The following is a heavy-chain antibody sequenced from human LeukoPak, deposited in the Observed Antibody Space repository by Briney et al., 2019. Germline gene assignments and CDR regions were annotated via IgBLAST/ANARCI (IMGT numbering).Heavy chain of an antibody. CDR1: GFTFSSYA. Sequence: EGSLRVSCAASGFTFSSYAMSWVRQARGKGLEWVSAISGSGGSTYYADSVKGRFTISRDNSKNTLYLQMNSLRAEDTAVYYCAKDRQWLARSTLGSWGQGTLVTVSS. CDR2: ISGSGGST. V-gene: IGHV3-23*01. D-gene: IGHD6-19*01. J-gene: IGHJ5*02. CDR3: AKDRQWLARSTLGS.